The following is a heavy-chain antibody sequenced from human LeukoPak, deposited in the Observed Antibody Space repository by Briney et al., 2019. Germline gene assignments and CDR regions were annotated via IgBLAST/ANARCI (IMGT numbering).Heavy chain of an antibody. J-gene: IGHJ4*02. CDR3: ARVPYYYDSSGYPDY. V-gene: IGHV4-30-4*01. CDR1: GGSISSGDYY. D-gene: IGHD3-22*01. CDR2: IYCSGST. Sequence: PSQTLSLTCTVSGGSISSGDYYWSWIRQPPGKGLEWIGYIYCSGSTYYNPSLKSRVTISVDTSKNQFPLKLSSVTAADTAVYYCARVPYYYDSSGYPDYWGQGTLVTVSS.